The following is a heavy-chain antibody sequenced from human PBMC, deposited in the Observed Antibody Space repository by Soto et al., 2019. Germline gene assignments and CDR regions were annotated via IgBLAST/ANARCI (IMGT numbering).Heavy chain of an antibody. CDR1: GFTFSSYA. D-gene: IGHD2-2*01. CDR2: ISGSGGSK. CDR3: AKDQPIVPAAPGDWFDP. Sequence: GGSLRLSCAASGFTFSSYAMSWVRQAPGKGLEWVSAISGSGGSKYYADSVKGRFTISRDNSKNTLYLQMNSLRAEDTAVYYCAKDQPIVPAAPGDWFDPWGQGTLVTVSS. V-gene: IGHV3-23*01. J-gene: IGHJ5*02.